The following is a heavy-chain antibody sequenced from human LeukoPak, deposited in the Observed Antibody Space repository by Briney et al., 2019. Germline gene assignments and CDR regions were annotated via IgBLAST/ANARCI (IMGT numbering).Heavy chain of an antibody. CDR3: ARMLIVGATAFDY. CDR2: IYHSGST. J-gene: IGHJ4*02. CDR1: GYSISRGYY. Sequence: SETLSLTCAVSGYSISRGYYWGWIRQPPGKGLEWIGSIYHSGSTYYNPSLKSRVTISVDTSKNQFSLKLSSVTAADTAVYYCARMLIVGATAFDYWGQGTLVTVSS. D-gene: IGHD1-26*01. V-gene: IGHV4-38-2*01.